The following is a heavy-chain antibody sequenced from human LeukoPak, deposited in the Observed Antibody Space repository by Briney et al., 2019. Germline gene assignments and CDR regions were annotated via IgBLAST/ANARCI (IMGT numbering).Heavy chain of an antibody. CDR3: ARGSLFGYSYGYVFDP. J-gene: IGHJ5*02. Sequence: GGSLRLSCAASGFTFSSYGMHWVRQAPGKGLEWVAFIRYDGSNKYYADSVKGRFTISRDNSKNTLYLQMNGLRAEDTAVYYCARGSLFGYSYGYVFDPWGQGTLVTVSS. V-gene: IGHV3-30*02. D-gene: IGHD5-18*01. CDR2: IRYDGSNK. CDR1: GFTFSSYG.